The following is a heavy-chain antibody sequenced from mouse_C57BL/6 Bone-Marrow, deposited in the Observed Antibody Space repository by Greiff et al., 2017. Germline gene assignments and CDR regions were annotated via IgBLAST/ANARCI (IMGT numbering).Heavy chain of an antibody. D-gene: IGHD2-1*01. Sequence: VKLQESGAELVRPGASVTLSCKASGYTFTDYEMHWVKQTPVHGLEWIGAIDPETGGTAYNQKFKGKAILTADKSSSTAYMELRSLTSEDSAVYYCTRGSFYPYWYFDVWGTGTTVTVSS. CDR2: IDPETGGT. CDR3: TRGSFYPYWYFDV. CDR1: GYTFTDYE. J-gene: IGHJ1*03. V-gene: IGHV1-15*01.